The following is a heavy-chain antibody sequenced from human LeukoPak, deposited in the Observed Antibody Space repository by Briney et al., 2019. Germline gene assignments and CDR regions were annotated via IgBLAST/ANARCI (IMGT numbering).Heavy chain of an antibody. Sequence: GGSLRLSCAASGFTFSSYAMHLVRQGPGKGLEYVSAISSNGGSTYYANSVKGRFTISRDNSKNTLYLQMGSLRAEDMAVYYCARAPRIAYYYDSSSYYDYCGQVTLVTVSS. J-gene: IGHJ4*02. CDR3: ARAPRIAYYYDSSSYYDY. V-gene: IGHV3-64*01. D-gene: IGHD3-22*01. CDR1: GFTFSSYA. CDR2: ISSNGGST.